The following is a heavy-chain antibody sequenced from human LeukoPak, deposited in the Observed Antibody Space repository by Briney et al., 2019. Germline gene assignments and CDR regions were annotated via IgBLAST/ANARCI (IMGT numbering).Heavy chain of an antibody. Sequence: SVKVSCKASGGTFSSYAISWVRQAPGQGLEWMGRIIPIFGTANYAQKFQGRVTITTDESTSIAYMELSSLRSEDTVVYYCARDGGGAYCGGDCYTYFQHWGQGTLVTVSS. D-gene: IGHD2-21*02. J-gene: IGHJ1*01. CDR3: ARDGGGAYCGGDCYTYFQH. CDR2: IIPIFGTA. CDR1: GGTFSSYA. V-gene: IGHV1-69*05.